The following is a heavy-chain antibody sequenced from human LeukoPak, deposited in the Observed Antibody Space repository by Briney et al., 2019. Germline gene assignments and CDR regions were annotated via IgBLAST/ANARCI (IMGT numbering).Heavy chain of an antibody. Sequence: GGSLRLSCAASGFTVSSNYMSWVRQAPGKGLEWVSVIYSGGSTYYADSVKGRFTISRDNSKNTLYLQMNSLRAEDTAVYYCAREIERSSKGHYYGMDVWGQGTTVTVSS. D-gene: IGHD6-25*01. CDR3: AREIERSSKGHYYGMDV. V-gene: IGHV3-53*01. CDR1: GFTVSSNY. CDR2: IYSGGST. J-gene: IGHJ6*02.